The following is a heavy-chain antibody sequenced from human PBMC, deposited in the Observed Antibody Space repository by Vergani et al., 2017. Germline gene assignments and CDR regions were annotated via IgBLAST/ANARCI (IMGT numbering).Heavy chain of an antibody. CDR1: GFTFGDYA. D-gene: IGHD2-2*01. CDR3: AREWLDSRVPAASEIFDY. J-gene: IGHJ4*02. V-gene: IGHV3-49*04. Sequence: EVQLVESGGGLVQPGRSLRLSCTASGFTFGDYAMSWVRQAPGKGLEWVGFIRSKAYGGTTEYAASVKGRFTISRDDSKSIAYLQMNSLRAEDTAVYYCAREWLDSRVPAASEIFDYWGQGTLVTVSS. CDR2: IRSKAYGGTT.